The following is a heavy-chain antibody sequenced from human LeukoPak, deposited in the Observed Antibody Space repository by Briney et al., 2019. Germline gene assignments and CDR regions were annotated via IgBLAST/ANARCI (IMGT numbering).Heavy chain of an antibody. D-gene: IGHD2-2*01. J-gene: IGHJ5*02. CDR3: ARGYCSSNSCSNWFDP. CDR2: RNPNSGNT. V-gene: IGHV1-8*01. CDR1: GYTCTIYD. Sequence: GASVKVSCKASGYTCTIYDINWVRQATGQGLEWMGWRNPNSGNTGYAQKFQGRVTMTRNTSISTAYMELSSLRSEDTAVYYCARGYCSSNSCSNWFDPWGQGTLVTVSS.